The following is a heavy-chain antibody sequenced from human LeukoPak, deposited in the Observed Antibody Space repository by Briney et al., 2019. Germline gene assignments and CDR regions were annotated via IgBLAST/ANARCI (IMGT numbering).Heavy chain of an antibody. CDR1: GFTFSSYA. CDR3: AKDFSYYYDSSGYADY. CDR2: ISGSGGST. Sequence: GGSLRLSCAASGFTFSSYAMSWVRQAPGKGLEWVSAISGSGGSTYYADSVKGRFTISRDNSKNTLYLQVNSLRAEDTAVYYCAKDFSYYYDSSGYADYWGQGTLVTVSS. J-gene: IGHJ4*02. V-gene: IGHV3-23*01. D-gene: IGHD3-22*01.